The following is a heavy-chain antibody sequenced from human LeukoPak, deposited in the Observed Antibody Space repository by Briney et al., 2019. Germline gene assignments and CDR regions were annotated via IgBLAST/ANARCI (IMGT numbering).Heavy chain of an antibody. D-gene: IGHD1-1*01. V-gene: IGHV3-7*03. CDR1: EFNFGNYW. J-gene: IGHJ4*02. Sequence: GGSLRLSCVVSEFNFGNYWMSWVRQTPGKGLEWVANIKQDGSDRYYVDSVKGRFIISRDNAKNSLYLQMNSLRAEDTALYYCTRGAGTTDYWGQGTLVTVSS. CDR3: TRGAGTTDY. CDR2: IKQDGSDR.